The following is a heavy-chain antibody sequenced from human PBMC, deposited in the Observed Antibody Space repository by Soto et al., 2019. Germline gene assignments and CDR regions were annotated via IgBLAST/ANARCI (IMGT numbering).Heavy chain of an antibody. V-gene: IGHV3-23*01. CDR3: ARAFGSIVATTFDY. D-gene: IGHD5-12*01. J-gene: IGHJ4*02. CDR2: ISGSGGST. Sequence: PGGSLRLSCAASGFTFSSYAMSWVRQAPGKGLEWVSAISGSGGSTYYADSVKGRFTISRDNSKNTLYLQMNSLRAEDTAVYYCARAFGSIVATTFDYWGQGTLVTVSS. CDR1: GFTFSSYA.